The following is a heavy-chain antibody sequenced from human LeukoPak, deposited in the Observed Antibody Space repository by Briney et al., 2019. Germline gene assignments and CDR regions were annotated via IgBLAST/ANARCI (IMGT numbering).Heavy chain of an antibody. Sequence: SGGSLRLSCAASGFTFTNYWMSWVRQAPGKGLEWVANIKEDGSRREYVDSVKGRFTISRDNAKSSLYLEMSSLRAEDTAVYYCATYCTSGNCYLPTGSWGQGTLVTVSS. D-gene: IGHD2-2*01. J-gene: IGHJ5*02. V-gene: IGHV3-7*05. CDR3: ATYCTSGNCYLPTGS. CDR1: GFTFTNYW. CDR2: IKEDGSRR.